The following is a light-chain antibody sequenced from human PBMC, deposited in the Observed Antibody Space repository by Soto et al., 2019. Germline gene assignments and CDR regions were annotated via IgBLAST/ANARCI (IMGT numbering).Light chain of an antibody. CDR1: SSDVGGYNY. V-gene: IGLV2-14*01. CDR2: EVS. J-gene: IGLJ1*01. CDR3: TSYTSSSTLV. Sequence: QSALTQPASMSGSPGQSITISCTGTSSDVGGYNYVSWYQQHPGKAPKLMIYEVSNRPSGVSNRFSGSKSGNTASLTISGLQTEDEADYYCTSYTSSSTLVFGTGTNVTVL.